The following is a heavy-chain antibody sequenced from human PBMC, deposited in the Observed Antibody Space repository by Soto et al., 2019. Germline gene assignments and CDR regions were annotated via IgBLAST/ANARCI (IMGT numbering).Heavy chain of an antibody. CDR3: AGVGSQSYYYGVQVC. Sequence: ASAKVSCKASRYTITTYAISCVRQAPGQGLEWMGWISAYNGNTNYAQKLLGRVTMITDTSTSTADMELRSLRSDDTAVYYCAGVGSQSYYYGVQVCWGQETMVNVSA. V-gene: IGHV1-18*04. D-gene: IGHD3-10*01. J-gene: IGHJ1*01. CDR2: ISAYNGNT. CDR1: RYTITTYA.